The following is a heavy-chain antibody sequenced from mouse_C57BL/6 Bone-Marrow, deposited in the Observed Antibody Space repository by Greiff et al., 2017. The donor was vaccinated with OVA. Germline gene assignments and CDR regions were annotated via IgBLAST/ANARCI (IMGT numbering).Heavy chain of an antibody. D-gene: IGHD2-4*01. J-gene: IGHJ4*01. CDR3: ARSRLGGYAMDY. V-gene: IGHV1-81*01. CDR1: GYTFTSYG. Sequence: QVQLQQPGAELVKPGASVKLSCKASGYTFTSYGISWVKQRTGQGLEWIGEIYPRSGNTYYNEKFKGKATLTADKSSSTAYMELRSLTSEDSAVYFCARSRLGGYAMDYWGQGTSVTVSS. CDR2: IYPRSGNT.